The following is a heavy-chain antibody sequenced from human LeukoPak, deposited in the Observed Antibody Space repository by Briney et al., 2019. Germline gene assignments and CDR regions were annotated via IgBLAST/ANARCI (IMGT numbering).Heavy chain of an antibody. CDR1: GFTFSSYA. D-gene: IGHD6-19*01. J-gene: IGHJ4*02. V-gene: IGHV3-23*01. Sequence: GGSLRLSCAASGFTFSSYAMSWVRQAPGKGLEWVSAISGSGGSTYYADSVKGRFTISRDNSKNTLYLQMNSLRAEDTAVYYCARFIGIAVAGLDYWGQGTLVTVSS. CDR3: ARFIGIAVAGLDY. CDR2: ISGSGGST.